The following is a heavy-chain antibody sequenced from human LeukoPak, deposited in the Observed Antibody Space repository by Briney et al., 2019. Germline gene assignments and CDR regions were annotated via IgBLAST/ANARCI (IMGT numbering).Heavy chain of an antibody. CDR2: IKSKTDGGTT. CDR1: GFTFSNAW. J-gene: IGHJ5*02. V-gene: IGHV3-15*01. CDR3: TTDQSPYYDILTGA. Sequence: GGSLRLSCAASGFTFSNAWMSWVRQAPGKGLEWVGRIKSKTDGGTTDYAAPVKGRFTISRDDSKNTLYLQMNSLKTEDTAVCYCTTDQSPYYDILTGAWGQGTLVTVSS. D-gene: IGHD3-9*01.